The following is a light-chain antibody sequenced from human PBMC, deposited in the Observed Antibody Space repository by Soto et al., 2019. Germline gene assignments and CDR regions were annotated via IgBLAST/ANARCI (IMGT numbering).Light chain of an antibody. J-gene: IGKJ1*01. Sequence: EIVLAHSPATLSLSPGERATLSCRASQRVGNYLASYQLKPGQAPRLLIYDASNRATGIPDRFSGSGSGTDFTLTISSLEPEDFAAYYCQQRGNWPRTFGQGTKVDIK. CDR2: DAS. CDR1: QRVGNY. CDR3: QQRGNWPRT. V-gene: IGKV3-11*01.